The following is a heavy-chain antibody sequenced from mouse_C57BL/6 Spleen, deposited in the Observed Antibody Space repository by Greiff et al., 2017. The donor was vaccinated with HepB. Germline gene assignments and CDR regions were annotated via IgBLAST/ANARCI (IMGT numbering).Heavy chain of an antibody. J-gene: IGHJ2*01. CDR3: ARAAAQASADY. V-gene: IGHV1-61*01. CDR2: IYPSDSET. D-gene: IGHD3-2*02. Sequence: QVQLQQPGAELVRPGSSVKLSCKASGYTFTSYWMDWVKQRPGQGLEWIGNIYPSDSETHYNQKFKDKATLTVDKSSSTAYMQLSSLTSEDSAVYYCARAAAQASADYWGQGTTLTVSS. CDR1: GYTFTSYW.